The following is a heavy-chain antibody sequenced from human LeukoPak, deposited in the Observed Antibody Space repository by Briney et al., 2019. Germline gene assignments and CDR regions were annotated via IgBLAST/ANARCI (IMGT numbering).Heavy chain of an antibody. V-gene: IGHV1-69*06. CDR3: AKDNTYGGSDY. D-gene: IGHD1-26*01. CDR2: IIPIFGTA. CDR1: GGTFSSYA. Sequence: GASVKVSCKASGGTFSSYAISWVRQAPGQGLEWMGGIIPIFGTANYAQKFQGRVTITADKSTSTAYMELSSLRSEDTAVYYCAKDNTYGGSDYWGQGTLVTVSS. J-gene: IGHJ4*02.